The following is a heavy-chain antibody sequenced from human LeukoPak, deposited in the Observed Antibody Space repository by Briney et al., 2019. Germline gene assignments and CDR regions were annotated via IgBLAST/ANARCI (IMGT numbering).Heavy chain of an antibody. Sequence: ASVKVSCKTSGYTFTGYYTHWVRQAPGQGLEWMGWMRWNNPSSGGTNYAQRFQGRVTMTRDTSISTAYMELYRLTSDDTAVYYCARSGYYYGLDVWGQGTTVTVSS. J-gene: IGHJ6*02. CDR3: ARSGYYYGLDV. CDR2: MRWNNPSSGGT. CDR1: GYTFTGYY. D-gene: IGHD1-26*01. V-gene: IGHV1-2*02.